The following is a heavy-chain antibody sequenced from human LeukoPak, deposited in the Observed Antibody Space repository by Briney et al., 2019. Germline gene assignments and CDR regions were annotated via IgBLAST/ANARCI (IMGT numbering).Heavy chain of an antibody. D-gene: IGHD6-13*01. CDR2: ISGSGGST. CDR3: AKVKAAAGTWDY. Sequence: GGSLRLSCAASGFTFSNAWMSRVRQAPGKGLEWVSAISGSGGSTYYADSVKGRFTISRDNSKNTLYLQMNSLRAEDTAVYYCAKVKAAAGTWDYWGQGTLVAVSS. CDR1: GFTFSNAW. V-gene: IGHV3-23*01. J-gene: IGHJ4*02.